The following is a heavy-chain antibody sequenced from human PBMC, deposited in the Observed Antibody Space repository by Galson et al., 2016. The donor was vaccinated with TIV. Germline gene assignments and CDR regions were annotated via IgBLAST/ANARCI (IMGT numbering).Heavy chain of an antibody. Sequence: SLRLSCAASGFTFSKFPMSWVRQAPGKGLEWVSTSISRGDETFYADSVQGRFTISRDTSTSTVFLQMNGLRADDTAVYYCARAEWISSWRVDPWGQGTLVTVSS. J-gene: IGHJ5*02. CDR3: ARAEWISSWRVDP. CDR2: SISRGDET. D-gene: IGHD6-13*01. V-gene: IGHV3-23*01. CDR1: GFTFSKFP.